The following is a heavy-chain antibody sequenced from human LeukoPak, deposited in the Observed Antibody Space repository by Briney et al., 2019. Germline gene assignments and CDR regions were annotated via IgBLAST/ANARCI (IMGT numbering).Heavy chain of an antibody. D-gene: IGHD6-6*01. V-gene: IGHV3-74*01. CDR3: ARDRPRYAFDY. CDR1: GFTFSNYW. CDR2: IDSDGRST. J-gene: IGHJ4*02. Sequence: GGSLRLSCAASGFTFSNYWMHWVRQAPGKGLVWVSRIDSDGRSTSYADSVKGRFTISRDNAKNMLYLQMNSLRAEDTAVYYCARDRPRYAFDYWGQGTLVTVSS.